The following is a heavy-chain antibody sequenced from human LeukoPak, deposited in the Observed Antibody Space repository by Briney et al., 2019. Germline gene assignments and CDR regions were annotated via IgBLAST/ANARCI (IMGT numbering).Heavy chain of an antibody. CDR2: IKQDGSEK. J-gene: IGHJ4*02. CDR1: GFDFSGFS. CDR3: ACLRGPSDY. D-gene: IGHD4-17*01. V-gene: IGHV3-7*01. Sequence: GGSLRLSCVVSGFDFSGFSMSWVRQAPGKGLEWVANIKQDGSEKYYVDSVKGRFTISRDNAKNSLYLQMNSLTADDTAVYFCACLRGPSDYWGQGTLVTVSS.